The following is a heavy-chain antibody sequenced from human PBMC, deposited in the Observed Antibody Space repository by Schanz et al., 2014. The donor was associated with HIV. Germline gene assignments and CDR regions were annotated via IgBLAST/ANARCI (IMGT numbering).Heavy chain of an antibody. CDR3: ARVSPQYFYVPYDP. Sequence: QLVQSGAAVKNPGASVKVSCKASGYMFTSCDINWVRQAPGQGLEWMGWVDPNTGNTGYAPKXXXRLPXPXXXXXXXAYMELSXXXSXXXXXXYCARVSPQYFYVPYDPWGQGTLVSVSS. CDR1: GYMFTSCD. J-gene: IGHJ5*02. CDR2: VDPNTGNT. D-gene: IGHD1-7*01. V-gene: IGHV1-8*02.